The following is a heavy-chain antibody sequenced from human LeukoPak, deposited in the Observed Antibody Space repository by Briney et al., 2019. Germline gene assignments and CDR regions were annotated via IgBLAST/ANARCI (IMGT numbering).Heavy chain of an antibody. Sequence: ASVKVSCKASGGTFSSYAISWVRQAPGQGLEWMGGIIPIFGTANYAQKFQGRVTITADESTSTAYMELRSLRSDDTAVYYCARGSSSWPYFDYWGQGTLVTVSS. CDR1: GGTFSSYA. D-gene: IGHD6-13*01. J-gene: IGHJ4*02. V-gene: IGHV1-69*13. CDR3: ARGSSSWPYFDY. CDR2: IIPIFGTA.